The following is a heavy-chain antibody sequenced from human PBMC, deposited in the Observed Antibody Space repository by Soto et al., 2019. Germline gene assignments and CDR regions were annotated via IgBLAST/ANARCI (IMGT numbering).Heavy chain of an antibody. CDR3: ASSYGDVFNS. J-gene: IGHJ4*02. Sequence: QGQLQESGPGLVKPSETLSLTCTVSGGSISSYSWIWIRQPPGKGLELIWYIYYSGSTNYNPSLKSRVTRSVDTSKNQFALKLSYVTAADTAVYYCASSYGDVFNSWGQGNLVTVAS. D-gene: IGHD4-17*01. V-gene: IGHV4-59*08. CDR1: GGSISSYS. CDR2: IYYSGST.